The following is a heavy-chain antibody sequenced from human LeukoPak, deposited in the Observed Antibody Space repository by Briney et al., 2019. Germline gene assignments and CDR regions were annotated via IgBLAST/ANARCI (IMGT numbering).Heavy chain of an antibody. CDR1: GYSFTSYG. CDR3: ARDHGPIVAVIAGDNWSDP. CDR2: ISTYNGNT. V-gene: IGHV1-18*01. J-gene: IGHJ5*02. Sequence: ASVKVSCKASGYSFTSYGITWLRQAPGQGLEWMGRISTYNGNTNYARKLQGRVTMTTDTSTSTAYMELRSLRSDDTAVYYCARDHGPIVAVIAGDNWSDPWGQGTLVTVSS. D-gene: IGHD3-22*01.